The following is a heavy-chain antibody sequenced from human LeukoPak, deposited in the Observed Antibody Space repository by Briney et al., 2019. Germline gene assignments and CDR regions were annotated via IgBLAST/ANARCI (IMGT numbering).Heavy chain of an antibody. J-gene: IGHJ4*02. CDR2: IDWDDDK. CDR1: GFSPSTSGMC. CDR3: ARRDSSSWYFDF. Sequence: ESGPALVKPTQTLTLTCTFSGFSPSTSGMCVNWIRQPPGKALEWLAHIDWDDDKYYTTSLKTRLTIYKDTSQNQVVLKMTNMDPVDTATYYCARRDSSSWYFDFWGQGTLVTVSS. V-gene: IGHV2-70*01. D-gene: IGHD6-13*01.